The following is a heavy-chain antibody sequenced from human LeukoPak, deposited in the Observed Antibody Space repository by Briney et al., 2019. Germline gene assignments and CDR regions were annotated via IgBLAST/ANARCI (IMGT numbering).Heavy chain of an antibody. CDR2: LYSGGNI. D-gene: IGHD2-2*01. J-gene: IGHJ4*02. Sequence: GGSLRLSCAASGFTVSSKYMGWVRQAPGKGLEWVSVLYSGGNIYYADSVKGRFTISRDNSKNTVNLQMNSLRAEDTAVYYRASGVEVGPVYFDYWGQGTLVTVSS. CDR3: ASGVEVGPVYFDY. CDR1: GFTVSSKY. V-gene: IGHV3-66*01.